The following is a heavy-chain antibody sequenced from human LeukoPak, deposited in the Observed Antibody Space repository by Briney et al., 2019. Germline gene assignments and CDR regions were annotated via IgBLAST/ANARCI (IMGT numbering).Heavy chain of an antibody. D-gene: IGHD5-18*01. J-gene: IGHJ4*02. CDR3: ARANRGYSYGYYFDY. V-gene: IGHV3-48*03. CDR2: ISSSGSTI. CDR1: GFTFSSYA. Sequence: PGRSLRLSCAASGFTFSSYAMHWVRQAPGKGLEWVSYISSSGSTIYYADSVKGRFTISRDNAKNSLYLQMNSLRAEDTAVYYCARANRGYSYGYYFDYWGQGTLVTVSS.